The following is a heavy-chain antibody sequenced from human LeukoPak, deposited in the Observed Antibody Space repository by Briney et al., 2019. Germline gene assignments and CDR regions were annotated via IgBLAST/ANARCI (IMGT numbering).Heavy chain of an antibody. CDR2: INHSGST. CDR3: ARGTGVVALYYFDY. D-gene: IGHD3-22*01. CDR1: GGSFSGYY. Sequence: PSETLSLTCAVYGGSFSGYYWSWIRHPPGKGLEWIGEINHSGSTNYNPSLKSRVTISVDTSKNQFSLKLSSVTAADTAVYYCARGTGVVALYYFDYWGQGTLVTVSS. J-gene: IGHJ4*02. V-gene: IGHV4-34*01.